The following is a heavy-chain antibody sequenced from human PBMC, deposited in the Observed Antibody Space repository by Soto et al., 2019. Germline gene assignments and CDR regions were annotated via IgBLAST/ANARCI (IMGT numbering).Heavy chain of an antibody. CDR1: GYTFTSYG. D-gene: IGHD3-3*01. CDR2: ISAYNGNT. Sequence: QVQLVQSGAEVKKPGASVKVSCKASGYTFTSYGISWVRQAPGQGLEWMGWISAYNGNTNYAQKLQGRVTMTTETSTSTAYMELRSLRSDDTAVYYCARGYYDFWSGYYTVVDYWGQGTLVTVSS. J-gene: IGHJ4*02. CDR3: ARGYYDFWSGYYTVVDY. V-gene: IGHV1-18*01.